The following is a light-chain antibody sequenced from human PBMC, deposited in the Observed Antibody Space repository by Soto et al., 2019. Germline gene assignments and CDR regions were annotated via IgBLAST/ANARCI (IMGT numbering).Light chain of an antibody. V-gene: IGKV3-20*01. CDR2: GVS. CDR3: QQYGSSPYT. J-gene: IGKJ2*01. CDR1: HRVSSY. Sequence: IVLTQSPATLSVSPGESATLSCSASHRVSSYLAWYQQKPGQAPRLLIYGVSTRANGVPDRFSGSRSGTDFTLTISRLEPEDFAVYYCQQYGSSPYTFGQGTKVDIK.